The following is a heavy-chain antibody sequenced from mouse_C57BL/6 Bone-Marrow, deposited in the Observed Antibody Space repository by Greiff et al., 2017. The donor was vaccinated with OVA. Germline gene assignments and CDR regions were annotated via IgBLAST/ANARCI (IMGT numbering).Heavy chain of an antibody. J-gene: IGHJ2*01. Sequence: EVMLVESGGGLVKPGGSLKLSCAASGFTFSSYAMSWVRQTPETRLEWVATISDGGSYTYYPDNVKGRFTISRDNAKNNLYLQMSHLKSEDTAMYYCAIYGTYYFDYWGQGTTLTVSS. CDR3: AIYGTYYFDY. CDR2: ISDGGSYT. D-gene: IGHD2-1*01. CDR1: GFTFSSYA. V-gene: IGHV5-4*03.